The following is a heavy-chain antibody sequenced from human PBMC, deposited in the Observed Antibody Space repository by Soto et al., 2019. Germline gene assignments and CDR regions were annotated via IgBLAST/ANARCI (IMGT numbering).Heavy chain of an antibody. J-gene: IGHJ4*02. CDR1: GFSLSTNGLD. V-gene: IGHV2-5*02. D-gene: IGHD6-6*01. Sequence: QITLKESGPTLVKPTQTLTLTCTFSGFSLSTNGLDVAWIRQPPGKALEWLALLYWDDDKRYSPSLKSRLAITKGTSKNQVVLTMTNMAPLDPATYYCAHRRPYSNSPEYFFDYWGQGTLVTVSS. CDR3: AHRRPYSNSPEYFFDY. CDR2: LYWDDDK.